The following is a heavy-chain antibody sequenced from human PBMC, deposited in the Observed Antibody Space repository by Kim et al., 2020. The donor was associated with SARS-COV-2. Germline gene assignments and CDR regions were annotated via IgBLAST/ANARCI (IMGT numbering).Heavy chain of an antibody. D-gene: IGHD3-3*01. Sequence: SETLSLTCTVSGGSISSYYWSWIRQPPGKGLEWIGYIYYSGSTNYNPSLKSRVTISVDTSKNQFSLKLSSVTAADTAVYYCARAPRVTIFGVVSSFDIWGQGTMVTVS. V-gene: IGHV4-59*01. J-gene: IGHJ3*02. CDR1: GGSISSYY. CDR3: ARAPRVTIFGVVSSFDI. CDR2: IYYSGST.